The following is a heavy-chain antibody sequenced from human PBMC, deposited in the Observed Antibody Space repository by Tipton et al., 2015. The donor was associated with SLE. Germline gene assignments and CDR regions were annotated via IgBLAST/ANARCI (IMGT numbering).Heavy chain of an antibody. Sequence: TLSLTCTVSGGSISSYYWSWIRQPPGKGLEWIGYIYYSGSTNYNPSLKSRVTISVDTSKNQFSLKLSSVTAADTAVYYCARHGGYSSGWDDYWGQGTLVTVSS. CDR3: ARHGGYSSGWDDY. CDR2: IYYSGST. D-gene: IGHD6-19*01. V-gene: IGHV4-59*08. J-gene: IGHJ4*02. CDR1: GGSISSYY.